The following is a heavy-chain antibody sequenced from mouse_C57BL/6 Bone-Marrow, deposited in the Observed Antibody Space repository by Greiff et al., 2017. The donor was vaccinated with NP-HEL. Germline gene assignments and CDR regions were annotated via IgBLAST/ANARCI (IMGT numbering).Heavy chain of an antibody. CDR3: TREVYYDYDDGFAY. CDR2: ISSGGDYI. Sequence: EVKLVESGEGLVKPGGSLKLSCAASGFTFSSYAMSWVRQTPEKRLEWVAYISSGGDYIYYADTVKGRFTISRDNARNTLYLQMSSLKSEDTAMYYCTREVYYDYDDGFAYWGQGTLVTVSA. CDR1: GFTFSSYA. V-gene: IGHV5-9-1*02. D-gene: IGHD2-4*01. J-gene: IGHJ3*01.